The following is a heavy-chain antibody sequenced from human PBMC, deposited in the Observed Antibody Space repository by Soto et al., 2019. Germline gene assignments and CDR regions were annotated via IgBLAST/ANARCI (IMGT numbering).Heavy chain of an antibody. CDR2: ISSSSSYI. V-gene: IGHV3-21*01. Sequence: LRLSCAASGFTFSSYSMNWVRQAPGKGLEWVSSISSSSSYIYYADSVKGRFTISRDNAKNSLYLQMNSLRAEDTAVYYCARQLWLHGTGLYYFDYWGQGTLVTVSS. J-gene: IGHJ4*02. CDR3: ARQLWLHGTGLYYFDY. D-gene: IGHD5-18*01. CDR1: GFTFSSYS.